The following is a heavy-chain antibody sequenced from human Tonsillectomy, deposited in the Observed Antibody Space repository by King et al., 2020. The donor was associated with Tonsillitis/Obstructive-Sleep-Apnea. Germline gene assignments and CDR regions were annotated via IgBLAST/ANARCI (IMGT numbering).Heavy chain of an antibody. J-gene: IGHJ3*02. CDR3: AKVSDPHNSGWYLDAFDS. CDR1: GFTFDDYA. Sequence: VQLVESGGGLVQPGRSLRLSCAASGFTFDDYAMHWVRQAPGKGLEWVSGISWNSGNIGYADSVKGRFIISRDNAKNSLYLQMNSLRTEDTALYYCAKVSDPHNSGWYLDAFDSWGQGTMVTVSS. CDR2: ISWNSGNI. V-gene: IGHV3-9*01. D-gene: IGHD6-19*01.